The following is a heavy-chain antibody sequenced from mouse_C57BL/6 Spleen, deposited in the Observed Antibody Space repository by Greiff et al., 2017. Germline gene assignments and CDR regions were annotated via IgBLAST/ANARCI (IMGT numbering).Heavy chain of an antibody. Sequence: EVMLVESEGGLVQPGSSMKLSCTASGFTFSDYYMAWVRQVPEKGLEWVANINYDGSSTYYLDSLKSRFIISRDNAKNILYLQMSSLKSEDTATXYCAREGYGSRYFDVWGTGTTVTVSS. CDR3: AREGYGSRYFDV. CDR2: INYDGSST. J-gene: IGHJ1*03. V-gene: IGHV5-16*01. CDR1: GFTFSDYY. D-gene: IGHD1-1*01.